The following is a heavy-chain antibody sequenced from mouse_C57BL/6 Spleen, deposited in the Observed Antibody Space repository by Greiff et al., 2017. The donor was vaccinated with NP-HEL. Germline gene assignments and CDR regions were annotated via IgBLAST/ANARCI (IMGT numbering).Heavy chain of an antibody. D-gene: IGHD1-1*01. Sequence: DVQLQESGPGLVKPSQSLSLTCSVTGYSITSGYYWNWIRQFPGNKLEWMGYISYDGSNNYNPSLKNRISITRDTSKNQFFLKLNSVTTEDTATYYCASDGSSSFYWYFDVWGTGTTVTVSS. CDR2: ISYDGSN. V-gene: IGHV3-6*01. CDR3: ASDGSSSFYWYFDV. J-gene: IGHJ1*03. CDR1: GYSITSGYY.